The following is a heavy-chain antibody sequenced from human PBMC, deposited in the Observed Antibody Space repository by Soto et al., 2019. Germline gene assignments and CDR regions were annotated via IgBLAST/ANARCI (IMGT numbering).Heavy chain of an antibody. CDR1: GYTFTDHA. V-gene: IGHV1-3*01. J-gene: IGHJ4*02. CDR3: ARNILGGTTDY. D-gene: IGHD1-7*01. Sequence: ASVKVSCKASGYTFTDHAIHWVRQAPGQGLEWLGWINAGKGDTKYPQRFQGRVTITRDTSASTAYMELSSLRSEDTAVYYCARNILGGTTDYWGPGTLVTVSS. CDR2: INAGKGDT.